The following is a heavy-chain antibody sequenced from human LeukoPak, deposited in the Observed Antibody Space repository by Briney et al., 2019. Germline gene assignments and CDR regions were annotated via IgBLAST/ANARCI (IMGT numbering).Heavy chain of an antibody. J-gene: IGHJ4*02. CDR2: ISAYNGNT. CDR3: ARDSYDSSGYSGGDC. D-gene: IGHD3-22*01. V-gene: IGHV1-18*04. CDR1: GYTFTSYG. Sequence: ASVKVSCKASGYTFTSYGISWVRQAPGQGLEWMGGISAYNGNTNYAQKLQGRVTMTTDTSTSTAYMELRSLRSDDTAVYYCARDSYDSSGYSGGDCWGQGTLVTVSS.